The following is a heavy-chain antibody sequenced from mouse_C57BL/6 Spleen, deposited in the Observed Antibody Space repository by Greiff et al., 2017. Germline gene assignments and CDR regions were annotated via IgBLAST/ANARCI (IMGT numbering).Heavy chain of an antibody. CDR1: GFTFSSYA. Sequence: EVQLVESGGGLVKPGGSLKLSCAASGFTFSSYAMSWVRQTPEKRLEWVATISDGGSYTYYPDNVKGRFTISRDNAKNNLYLQMSHLKSEDTAMYYCARDPIYYDYDDAYWGQGTLVTVSA. D-gene: IGHD2-4*01. V-gene: IGHV5-4*01. CDR3: ARDPIYYDYDDAY. J-gene: IGHJ3*01. CDR2: ISDGGSYT.